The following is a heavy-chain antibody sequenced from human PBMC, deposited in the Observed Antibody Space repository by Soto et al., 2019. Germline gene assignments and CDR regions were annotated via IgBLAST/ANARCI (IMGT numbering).Heavy chain of an antibody. D-gene: IGHD1-1*01. CDR2: VYHTGST. CDR3: ARRTGTPNWRDP. Sequence: PSETLSLTCTISGGSVNIQYCTAIRKPPGKGLEWIGYVYHTGSTNYNPSLKGRVTISIDTSKNQCSLKLNAVTAADTAVYYCARRTGTPNWRDPWGQGTPVTVS. J-gene: IGHJ5*02. V-gene: IGHV4-59*02. CDR1: GGSVNIQY.